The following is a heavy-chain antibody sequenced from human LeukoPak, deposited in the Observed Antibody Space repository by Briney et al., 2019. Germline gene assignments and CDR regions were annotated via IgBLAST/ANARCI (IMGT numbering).Heavy chain of an antibody. CDR3: ARGGTYYDILTGYYIGYYFDY. V-gene: IGHV1-18*01. Sequence: ASVKVSCKASGYTFTSYGISWVRQAPGQGLEWMGWISAYNGNTNYAQKHQGRVTMTTDTSTSTAYMELRSLRSDDTAVYYCARGGTYYDILTGYYIGYYFDYWGQGTLVTVSS. CDR2: ISAYNGNT. CDR1: GYTFTSYG. J-gene: IGHJ4*02. D-gene: IGHD3-9*01.